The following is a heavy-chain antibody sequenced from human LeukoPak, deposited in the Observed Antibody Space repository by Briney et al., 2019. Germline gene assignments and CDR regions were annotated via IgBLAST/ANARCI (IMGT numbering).Heavy chain of an antibody. J-gene: IGHJ4*02. V-gene: IGHV3-48*03. D-gene: IGHD3-9*01. CDR2: ISSSGTSI. CDR1: GFTFSDYE. CDR3: VRDRPDWLLAVHYFDF. Sequence: GGSLRLSCAASGFTFSDYEVNWVRQAPGKGLEWVSYISSSGTSIYYADSVKGRFTISRDNAENSLFLQMNSLRAEDTALYYCVRDRPDWLLAVHYFDFWGQGTLVTVSS.